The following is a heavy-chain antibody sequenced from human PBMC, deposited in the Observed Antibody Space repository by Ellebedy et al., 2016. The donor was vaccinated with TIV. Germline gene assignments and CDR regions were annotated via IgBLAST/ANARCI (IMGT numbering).Heavy chain of an antibody. D-gene: IGHD3-10*01. CDR2: NYLGESDT. J-gene: IGHJ5*02. V-gene: IGHV5-51*01. CDR1: GYSFTNYW. Sequence: KVSCKGSGYSFTNYWIDWVRQMPGKGLEWMGINYLGESDTRYSPYFQGKVTISADKSISTAYMQWSSLKASDTAMYYCARFISRFDPWGQGTLVTVSS. CDR3: ARFISRFDP.